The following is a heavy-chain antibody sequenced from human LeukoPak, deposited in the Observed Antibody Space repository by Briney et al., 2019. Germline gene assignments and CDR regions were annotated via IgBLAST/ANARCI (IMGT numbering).Heavy chain of an antibody. CDR1: GFTFSSYW. V-gene: IGHV3-7*01. CDR2: IQQDGSEK. CDR3: ARELGSYSSSSQGDY. J-gene: IGHJ4*02. Sequence: GGSLRLSCATSGFTFSSYWMSWVRQAPGKGLEWVANIQQDGSEKYYVDSVKGRFTISRDNAKNSLYLQMNSLRAEDTAVYYCARELGSYSSSSQGDYWGQGTLVTVSS. D-gene: IGHD6-6*01.